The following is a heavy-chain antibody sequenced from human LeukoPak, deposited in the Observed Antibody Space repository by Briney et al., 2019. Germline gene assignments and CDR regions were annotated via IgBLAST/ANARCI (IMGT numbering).Heavy chain of an antibody. J-gene: IGHJ4*02. CDR2: ISYDGSNK. CDR1: GFTFSSYA. Sequence: GGSLRLSCAASGFTFSSYAMHWVRQAPGKGLEWVAVISYDGSNKYYADSVKGRFTISRDNSKNTLYLQMNSLRAEDTAVYYCARSVSPRHYCSGSSCYGGVDYWGQGTLVTVSS. V-gene: IGHV3-30*04. CDR3: ARSVSPRHYCSGSSCYGGVDY. D-gene: IGHD2-15*01.